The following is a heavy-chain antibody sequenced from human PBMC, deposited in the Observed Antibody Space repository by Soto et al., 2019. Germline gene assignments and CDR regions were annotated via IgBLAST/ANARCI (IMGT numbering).Heavy chain of an antibody. CDR3: AREGRRYCSSTSCPYYYGMDV. J-gene: IGHJ6*02. Sequence: QVQLQESGPGLVKPSETLSLTCTVSGGSVSSGSYYWSWIRQPPGKGLEWIGDIDYSGSTNYNPSLKRRVTLSVDTSKNNFSLKLSSVTAADTAVYYCAREGRRYCSSTSCPYYYGMDVWGQGTTVTVSS. CDR2: IDYSGST. D-gene: IGHD2-2*01. V-gene: IGHV4-61*01. CDR1: GGSVSSGSYY.